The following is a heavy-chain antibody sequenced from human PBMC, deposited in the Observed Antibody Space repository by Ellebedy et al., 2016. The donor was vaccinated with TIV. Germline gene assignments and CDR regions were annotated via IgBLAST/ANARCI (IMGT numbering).Heavy chain of an antibody. D-gene: IGHD1-26*01. V-gene: IGHV4-59*08. CDR3: ARHYLGVPGCMDV. Sequence: MPSETLSLTCTVSGGSISSYYWSWIRQPPGKGLEWIGYIYYSGSTNYNPSLKSRVTISVDTSKNQFSLKLSSVTAADTAVYYCARHYLGVPGCMDVWGQGTTVTVSS. J-gene: IGHJ6*02. CDR1: GGSISSYY. CDR2: IYYSGST.